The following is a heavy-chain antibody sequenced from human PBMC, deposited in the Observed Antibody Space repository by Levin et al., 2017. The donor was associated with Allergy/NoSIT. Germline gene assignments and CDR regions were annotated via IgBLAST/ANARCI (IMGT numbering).Heavy chain of an antibody. V-gene: IGHV4-39*01. CDR1: TGSIHTSDFF. CDR3: ARLPSATTYFDS. J-gene: IGHJ4*02. D-gene: IGHD4-17*01. Sequence: SETLSLTCLVSTGSIHTSDFFWGWVRQPPGKGLEWIGTIYHSGTTYYNPSLKSRVTMSVDTSKNQLSLGLTSVTAADTAVYYCARLPSATTYFDSWGQGVLVIVS. CDR2: IYHSGTT.